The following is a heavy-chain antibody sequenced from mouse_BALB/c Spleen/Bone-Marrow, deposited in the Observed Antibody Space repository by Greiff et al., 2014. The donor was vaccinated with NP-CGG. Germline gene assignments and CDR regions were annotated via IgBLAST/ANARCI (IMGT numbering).Heavy chain of an antibody. D-gene: IGHD1-1*01. CDR1: GFTFSDYY. V-gene: IGHV5-12*02. Sequence: EVKLVESGGVLVQPGGSLKLSCATSGFTFSDYYMYWVRQTPEKRLEWVAHISDGGGSTYYPDTVKGRFTISRDNAENTLYLQMSRLKSEDTAMYYCARQGYYGSSYWFFDVWGAGTTVTVSS. CDR3: ARQGYYGSSYWFFDV. J-gene: IGHJ1*01. CDR2: ISDGGGST.